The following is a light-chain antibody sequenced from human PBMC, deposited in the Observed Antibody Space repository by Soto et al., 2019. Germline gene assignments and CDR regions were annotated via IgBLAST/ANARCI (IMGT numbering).Light chain of an antibody. V-gene: IGKV1-27*01. CDR2: AAS. J-gene: IGKJ3*01. CDR1: QGIRNY. Sequence: DIQMTQSPTSLSASVGDRVTITCRASQGIRNYVAWYQQIPGKAPKLLIYAASTLQSGVPSRFSGSGSGTDFTLTTIGLQPEDVATYSCQKYSSVPVFGPGTKVEIK. CDR3: QKYSSVPV.